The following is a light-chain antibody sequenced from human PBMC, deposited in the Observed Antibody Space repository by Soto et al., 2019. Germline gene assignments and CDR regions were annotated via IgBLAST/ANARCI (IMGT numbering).Light chain of an antibody. Sequence: DIQMTQSPSSLSSSLGDRVTITFQASQGISNYLNWYQQKPGKAPKLLIYDASNLETGVPSRFSGSGSGTDFTFTISSLQPEDISLYYCQQYDNLPPIRFTFGPGTKLDIK. CDR2: DAS. CDR3: QQYDNLPPIRFT. V-gene: IGKV1-33*01. CDR1: QGISNY. J-gene: IGKJ3*01.